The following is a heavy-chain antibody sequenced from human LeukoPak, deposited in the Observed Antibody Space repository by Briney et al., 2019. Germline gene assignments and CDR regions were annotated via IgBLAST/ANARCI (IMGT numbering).Heavy chain of an antibody. Sequence: GGSLRLSCAASGFTFSSYAMHWVRQAPGKGLEWVAVISYDGSNKYYADSVKGRFTISRDNSKNTLYLQMNSLRAEDTAVYYCARDSAPPGIAAAGSPDYWGQGTLVTVSS. V-gene: IGHV3-30-3*01. CDR2: ISYDGSNK. D-gene: IGHD6-13*01. CDR1: GFTFSSYA. J-gene: IGHJ4*02. CDR3: ARDSAPPGIAAAGSPDY.